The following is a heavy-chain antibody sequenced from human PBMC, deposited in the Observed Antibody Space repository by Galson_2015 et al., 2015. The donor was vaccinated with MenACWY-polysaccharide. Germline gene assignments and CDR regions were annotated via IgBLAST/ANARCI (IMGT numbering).Heavy chain of an antibody. J-gene: IGHJ4*02. D-gene: IGHD3-16*01. CDR3: AQGGGRFPENYYFDY. Sequence: SLRLSCAASGFTFSGNWMHWVRQAPGKGLVWVSRITSDGRSTSYADSVKGRFTTSRDNAKNTLYLQMNSLSAEDTAVYYCAQGGGRFPENYYFDYWGQGTLVTVSS. CDR2: ITSDGRST. CDR1: GFTFSGNW. V-gene: IGHV3-74*01.